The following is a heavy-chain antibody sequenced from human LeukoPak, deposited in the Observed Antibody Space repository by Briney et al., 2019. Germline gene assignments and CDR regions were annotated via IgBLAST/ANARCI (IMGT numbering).Heavy chain of an antibody. CDR2: ISSSSSYI. CDR3: ARDSATGSGWYGAAFDI. J-gene: IGHJ3*02. CDR1: GFTFSSYS. V-gene: IGHV3-21*01. Sequence: GGSLRLSCAASGFTFSSYSMNWVRQAPGKGLEWVSSISSSSSYIYYADSVKGRFTISRDNAKNSLYLQMNSLRAEDTAVYYCARDSATGSGWYGAAFDIWGQGTMVTVSS. D-gene: IGHD6-19*01.